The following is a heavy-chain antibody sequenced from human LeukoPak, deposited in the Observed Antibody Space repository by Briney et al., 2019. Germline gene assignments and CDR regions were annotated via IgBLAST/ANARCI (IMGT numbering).Heavy chain of an antibody. CDR3: ARLEVRGVIGP. CDR2: IYSGDRT. V-gene: IGHV3-53*01. D-gene: IGHD3-10*01. Sequence: PGGSLRLSCVVSGFTVSSNYMSWVRQAPGKGLEWVSVIYSGDRTYYADSVKGRFTISRDNSKNTLYLQMSSLRAEDTAVYFCARLEVRGVIGPWGQGTLVTVSS. CDR1: GFTVSSNY. J-gene: IGHJ5*02.